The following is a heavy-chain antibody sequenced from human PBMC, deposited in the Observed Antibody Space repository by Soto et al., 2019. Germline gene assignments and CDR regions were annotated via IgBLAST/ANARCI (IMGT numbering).Heavy chain of an antibody. Sequence: GGSLRLSCAASGFTFSDYYMSWIRQAPGKGLEWVSSISRSGSTIYYADSVKGRFTIYRDNATNSLYLQMNSQRAEDAAVYYCARAAAIVVVVAATPCFDTWGQGTLVTVSS. J-gene: IGHJ5*02. CDR3: ARAAAIVVVVAATPCFDT. D-gene: IGHD2-15*01. CDR1: GFTFSDYY. CDR2: ISRSGSTI. V-gene: IGHV3-11*01.